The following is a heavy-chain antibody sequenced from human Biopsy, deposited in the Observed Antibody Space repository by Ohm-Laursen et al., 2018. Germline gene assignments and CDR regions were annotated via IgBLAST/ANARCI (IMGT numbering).Heavy chain of an antibody. CDR1: GDSATKYY. CDR2: IYYSVMT. Sequence: GTLSLTCTVFGDSATKYYWSWIPQPPGKGLDWIGHIYYSVMTNYNPSLQSRVSIPVDTSRNQVSLTLSFVTAADTAVYYGARDSGIQNCGNFKYYHYYGMDVWGQGTKVTVSS. J-gene: IGHJ6*02. D-gene: IGHD4-23*01. CDR3: ARDSGIQNCGNFKYYHYYGMDV. V-gene: IGHV4-59*02.